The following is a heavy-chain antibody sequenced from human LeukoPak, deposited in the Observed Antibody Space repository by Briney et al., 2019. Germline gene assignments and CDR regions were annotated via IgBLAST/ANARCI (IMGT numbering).Heavy chain of an antibody. V-gene: IGHV4-34*01. D-gene: IGHD3-10*01. J-gene: IGHJ4*02. CDR3: ARLGESGWFRESPFDY. CDR2: INHSGST. Sequence: SETLSLTCAVYGGSFSGYYWSWIRQPPGKGLEWIGEINHSGSTNYNPSLKSRVTISVDTSKNQFSLKLSSVTAADTAVYYCARLGESGWFRESPFDYWGQGTLVTVSS. CDR1: GGSFSGYY.